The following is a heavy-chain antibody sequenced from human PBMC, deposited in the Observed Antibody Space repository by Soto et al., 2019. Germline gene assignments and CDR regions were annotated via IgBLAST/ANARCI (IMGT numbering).Heavy chain of an antibody. CDR1: GFTFSSYG. Sequence: QVQLVESGGGVVQPGRSLRLSCAASGFTFSSYGMHWVRQAPGKGLEWVAVIWYDGSNKYYADSVKGRFTISRDNSKNTLYLQMHSLRAEDTAVYYCAGGCEPPALGMDVWGQGTTVTVSS. J-gene: IGHJ6*02. V-gene: IGHV3-33*01. CDR3: AGGCEPPALGMDV. CDR2: IWYDGSNK.